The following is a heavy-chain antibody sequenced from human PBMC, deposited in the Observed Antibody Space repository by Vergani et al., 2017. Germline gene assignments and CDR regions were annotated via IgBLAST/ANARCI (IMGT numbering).Heavy chain of an antibody. CDR1: GFGFKNFA. V-gene: IGHV3-30*03. CDR2: ISKDGTHD. CDR3: ARDGTDIFVSCSDYSHLLYC. D-gene: IGHD3-22*01. J-gene: IGHJ4*02. Sequence: QVSLVESGGGVVQPGRSLTLTCSASGFGFKNFAMHWVRQAPGKGLEWGATISKDGTHDYYEPSVGGRFAVSRDNFKNTMYLQMDRLTTDDTAVYFCARDGTDIFVSCSDYSHLLYCWVQGVLVTVSS.